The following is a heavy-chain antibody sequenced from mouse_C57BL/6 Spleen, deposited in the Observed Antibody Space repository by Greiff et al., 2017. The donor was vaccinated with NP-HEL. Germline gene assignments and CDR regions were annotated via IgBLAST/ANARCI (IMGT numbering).Heavy chain of an antibody. Sequence: QVQLKQPGAELVKPGASVKMSCKASGYTFTSYWITWVKQRPGQGLEWIGDIYPGSGSTNYNEKFKSKATLTVDTSSSTAYMQLSSLTSEDSAVYYCARFYGSSYGYFDVWAQGPRSPSPQ. CDR1: GYTFTSYW. CDR2: IYPGSGST. D-gene: IGHD1-1*01. J-gene: IGHJ1*03. V-gene: IGHV1-55*01. CDR3: ARFYGSSYGYFDV.